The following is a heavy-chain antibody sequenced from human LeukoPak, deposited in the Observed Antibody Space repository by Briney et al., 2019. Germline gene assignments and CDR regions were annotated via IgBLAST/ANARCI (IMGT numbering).Heavy chain of an antibody. J-gene: IGHJ1*01. Sequence: GGSLRLSCAASGFTFSSYGMHWVRQAPGKGLEWVAFIRYDGSNKYYADSVKGRFTISRDNSKNTLYLQMNSLRAEDTAVYYCAKGVPGIVAAGTPTEYFQHWGQGTLVTVSS. CDR2: IRYDGSNK. V-gene: IGHV3-30*02. CDR1: GFTFSSYG. D-gene: IGHD6-13*01. CDR3: AKGVPGIVAAGTPTEYFQH.